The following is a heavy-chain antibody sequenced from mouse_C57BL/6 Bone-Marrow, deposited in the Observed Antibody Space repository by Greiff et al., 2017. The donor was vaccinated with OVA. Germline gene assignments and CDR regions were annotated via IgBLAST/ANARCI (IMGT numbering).Heavy chain of an antibody. CDR3: ARIYDGYYRYFDV. CDR2: IWTGGGT. V-gene: IGHV2-9-1*01. Sequence: QVQLKESGPGLVAPSQSLSITCTVSGFSLTSYAISWVRQPPGKGLEWLGVIWTGGGTNYNSAIKSRLSISKDNSKRQVFLKMNILQTDDTARYYCARIYDGYYRYFDVWGTGTTVTVSS. CDR1: GFSLTSYA. J-gene: IGHJ1*03. D-gene: IGHD2-3*01.